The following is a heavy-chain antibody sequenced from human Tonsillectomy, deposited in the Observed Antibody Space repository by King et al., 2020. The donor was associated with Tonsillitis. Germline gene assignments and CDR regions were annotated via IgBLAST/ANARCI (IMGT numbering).Heavy chain of an antibody. CDR2: IGFSVGTT. Sequence: VQLVESGGGLVQPGGSLRLSCAASGFSFSTQAMSWVRQAPGKGLEWVSAIGFSVGTTYYADSVKGRFTISGDNSKSTRNLQMNSLRAEDTAIYYCATEIRPNDYWGQGTLVTVSS. CDR3: ATEIRPNDY. D-gene: IGHD3-16*01. CDR1: GFSFSTQA. J-gene: IGHJ4*02. V-gene: IGHV3-23*04.